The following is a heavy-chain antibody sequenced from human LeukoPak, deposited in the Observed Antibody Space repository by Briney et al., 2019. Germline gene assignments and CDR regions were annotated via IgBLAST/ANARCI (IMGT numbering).Heavy chain of an antibody. CDR2: ISISGGST. Sequence: PGGSLRLSCAASGFTFSSCAMNCLRQAPGKGLEWVSTISISGGSTSYADSVKGRFTISRDNSKNTLYLQMNSLRAEDTAVYYCAKRPGVGAWFDYWGQGTLVTVSS. J-gene: IGHJ4*02. CDR3: AKRPGVGAWFDY. D-gene: IGHD1-26*01. CDR1: GFTFSSCA. V-gene: IGHV3-23*01.